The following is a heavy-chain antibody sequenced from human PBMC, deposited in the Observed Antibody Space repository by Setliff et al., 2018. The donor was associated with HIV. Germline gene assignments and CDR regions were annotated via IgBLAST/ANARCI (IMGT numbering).Heavy chain of an antibody. J-gene: IGHJ4*02. D-gene: IGHD3-3*01. Sequence: KTSETLSLTCTVSGGSISSHYWSWIRQPPGKGLEWIGYIYYSGSTNFNPSLKSRVTIPIDTPRNQFSLKLSSVTAADTAVYYCARGGGFWSGQLDFLGQGTLVTVSS. V-gene: IGHV4-59*11. CDR3: ARGGGFWSGQLDF. CDR2: IYYSGST. CDR1: GGSISSHY.